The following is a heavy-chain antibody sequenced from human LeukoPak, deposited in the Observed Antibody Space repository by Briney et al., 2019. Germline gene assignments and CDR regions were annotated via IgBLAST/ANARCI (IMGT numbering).Heavy chain of an antibody. CDR3: ARGRFNDYGDYGWFDP. CDR2: IYYSGST. Sequence: SETLSLTCTVSGGSISSYYWSWIRQPPGKGLEWIGYIYYSGSTNYNPSLKSRVTISVDTSKNQFSLKLSSVTAADTAVYYCARGRFNDYGDYGWFDPWGQGTPVTVSS. V-gene: IGHV4-59*01. D-gene: IGHD4-17*01. CDR1: GGSISSYY. J-gene: IGHJ5*02.